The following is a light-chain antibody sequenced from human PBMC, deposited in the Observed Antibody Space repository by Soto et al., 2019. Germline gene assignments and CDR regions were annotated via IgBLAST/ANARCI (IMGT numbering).Light chain of an antibody. CDR1: QSVSSSY. Sequence: EIVLTQSPGTLSLSPVERATLSCRASQSVSSSYLAWYQQKPGQAPRLLIYGASSRATGTPDRFSGSGSGTDFTLTISRLEPEDFAVYYCQQYGSSPEITFGQGTRLEIK. CDR3: QQYGSSPEIT. V-gene: IGKV3-20*01. J-gene: IGKJ5*01. CDR2: GAS.